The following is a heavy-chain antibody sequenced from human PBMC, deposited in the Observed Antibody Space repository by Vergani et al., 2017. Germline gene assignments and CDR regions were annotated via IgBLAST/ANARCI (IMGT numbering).Heavy chain of an antibody. D-gene: IGHD3-10*01. Sequence: QVQLQQWGAGLLKPSETLSLTCAVYGGSFSGHYWSWIRQPPGKGLEWIGEINHSGSTNYNPSLKSRVTISVDTSKNQVSLKLSSVTAADTAVYYCARRGGGHYYYYGMDVWGQGTTVTVSS. J-gene: IGHJ6*02. CDR1: GGSFSGHY. V-gene: IGHV4-34*01. CDR3: ARRGGGHYYYYGMDV. CDR2: INHSGST.